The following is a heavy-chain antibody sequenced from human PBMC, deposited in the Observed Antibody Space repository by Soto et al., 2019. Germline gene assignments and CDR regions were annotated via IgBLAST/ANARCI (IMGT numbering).Heavy chain of an antibody. J-gene: IGHJ4*02. CDR1: GYTFTSYA. V-gene: IGHV1-3*01. Sequence: ASVKVSCKASGYTFTSYAMHWVRQAPGQRLEWMGWINAGNGNTKYSQKFQGRVTITRDTSASTAYMELSSLRSEDTAVYYCARGPPVWSLRPYYFDYWGQGTLVTVS. CDR2: INAGNGNT. D-gene: IGHD5-12*01. CDR3: ARGPPVWSLRPYYFDY.